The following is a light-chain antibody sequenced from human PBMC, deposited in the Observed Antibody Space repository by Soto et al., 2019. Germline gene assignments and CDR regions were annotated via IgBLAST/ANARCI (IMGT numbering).Light chain of an antibody. CDR1: QSISSW. J-gene: IGKJ1*01. CDR2: DAS. V-gene: IGKV1-5*01. Sequence: DIQMTQSPSTLSASVGDRVTITCRASQSISSWLAWYQQKPGKAPKLLIYDASSLESGVPSRFSGSGSGTGFTLTISSLQPDDFATYYCQHYNTYPWTFGQGTKVDIK. CDR3: QHYNTYPWT.